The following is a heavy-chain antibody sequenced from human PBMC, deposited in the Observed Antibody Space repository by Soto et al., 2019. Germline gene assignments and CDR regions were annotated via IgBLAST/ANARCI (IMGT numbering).Heavy chain of an antibody. Sequence: GASLKISCNGSGYSFTSYWISWVRQMPGKGLEWMGRIDPSDSYTNYSPSFQGHVTISADKSISTAYLQWSSLKASDTAMYYCARRVVATIHWFDPWGQGTLVTVSS. J-gene: IGHJ5*02. V-gene: IGHV5-10-1*01. CDR1: GYSFTSYW. CDR2: IDPSDSYT. CDR3: ARRVVATIHWFDP. D-gene: IGHD5-12*01.